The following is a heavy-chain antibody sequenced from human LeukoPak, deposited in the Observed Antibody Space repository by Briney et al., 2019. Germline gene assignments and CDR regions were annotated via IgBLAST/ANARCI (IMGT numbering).Heavy chain of an antibody. J-gene: IGHJ3*02. D-gene: IGHD3-22*01. Sequence: GGSLRLSCAASGFTFSSYIMNWVRQAPGKGLEWVSSISSSSSHIYYADSVKGRFTISRDNAKNSLYLQMNSLRAEDTAVYYCAREPEITMIVVAPEDAFDIWGQGTMVTVSS. CDR1: GFTFSSYI. CDR3: AREPEITMIVVAPEDAFDI. V-gene: IGHV3-21*01. CDR2: ISSSSSHI.